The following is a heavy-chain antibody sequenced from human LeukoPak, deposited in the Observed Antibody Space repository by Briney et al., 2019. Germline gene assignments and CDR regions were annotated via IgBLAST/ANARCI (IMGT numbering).Heavy chain of an antibody. CDR3: ARDRRGPYDSSGYRRSKFDY. CDR1: GYTFNHNY. D-gene: IGHD3-22*01. J-gene: IGHJ4*02. V-gene: IGHV1-2*02. Sequence: ASVKVSCKASGYTFNHNYLHWVRQAPGQGLEWMGWINPNSGGTNYAQKFQGRVTMTRDTSISTAYMELSRLRSDDTAVYYCARDRRGPYDSSGYRRSKFDYWGQGTLVTVSS. CDR2: INPNSGGT.